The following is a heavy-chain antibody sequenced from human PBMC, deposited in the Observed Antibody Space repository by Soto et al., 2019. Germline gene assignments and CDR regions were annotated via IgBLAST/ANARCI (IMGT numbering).Heavy chain of an antibody. D-gene: IGHD7-27*01. CDR1: GGTFSSYT. Sequence: QVQLVQSGAEVKKPGSSVKVSCKASGGTFSSYTISWVRQAPGQGLEWMGRIIPILGIANYAQKFQGRVTITADKSTSTAYMELSSLRSEDTAVYYCASDQAGDPYYVDYWGQGTLVTVSS. V-gene: IGHV1-69*02. J-gene: IGHJ4*02. CDR2: IIPILGIA. CDR3: ASDQAGDPYYVDY.